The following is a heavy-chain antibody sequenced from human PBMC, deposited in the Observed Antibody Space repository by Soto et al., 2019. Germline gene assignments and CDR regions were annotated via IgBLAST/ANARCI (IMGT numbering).Heavy chain of an antibody. CDR2: IWYDGSNK. D-gene: IGHD6-19*01. J-gene: IGHJ6*02. Sequence: SLRLSCAASGFTFSSYGMHWVRQAPGKGLEWVAVIWYDGSNKYCADSVKGRFTISRDNSKNTLYLQMNSLRAEDTAVYYCARDAAVAGSFYYYYGMDVWGQGTTVTVSS. CDR1: GFTFSSYG. CDR3: ARDAAVAGSFYYYYGMDV. V-gene: IGHV3-33*01.